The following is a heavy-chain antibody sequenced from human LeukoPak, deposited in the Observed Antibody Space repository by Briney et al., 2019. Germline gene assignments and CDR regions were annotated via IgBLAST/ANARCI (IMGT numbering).Heavy chain of an antibody. CDR1: GFTFSNAW. D-gene: IGHD3-10*01. J-gene: IGHJ3*02. CDR2: IKSKTDGGTT. V-gene: IGHV3-15*01. Sequence: GGSLRLSCAASGFTFSNAWMSWVRQAPGKGLEWVGRIKSKTDGGTTDYAAPVKGRFTISRDDSKNTLYLQMNSLKTEDTAVYYCTTGEDGTPDRFGELSGFDAFDIWGQGTMVTVSS. CDR3: TTGEDGTPDRFGELSGFDAFDI.